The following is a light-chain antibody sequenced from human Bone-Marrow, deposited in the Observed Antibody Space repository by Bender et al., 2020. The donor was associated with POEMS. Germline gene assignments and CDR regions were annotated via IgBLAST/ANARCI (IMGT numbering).Light chain of an antibody. Sequence: QSALTQPASVSGSPGQSITISCTGTSSDIGGYNYVSWYQQHPGKAPKLIIYDVSNRPSGVSDRFYGSKSASTASLTIFGLQTEDEADYYCCAYAGRNSHWVFGGGTRLTVL. CDR2: DVS. J-gene: IGLJ3*02. CDR3: CAYAGRNSHWV. V-gene: IGLV2-14*03. CDR1: SSDIGGYNY.